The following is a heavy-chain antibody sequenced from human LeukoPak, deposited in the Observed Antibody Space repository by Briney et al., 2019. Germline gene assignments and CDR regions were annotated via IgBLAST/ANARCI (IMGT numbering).Heavy chain of an antibody. CDR1: GFTFSSFW. J-gene: IGHJ4*02. CDR2: INSDGSST. D-gene: IGHD1-7*01. CDR3: ARRDLELRDGFDY. Sequence: GGSLRLSCTVSGFTFSSFWMHWVRQAPGKGLVWVSRINSDGSSTSYADSVKGRFTISRDNAKNTLYLQMNSLRAEDTAVYYCARRDLELRDGFDYWGQGTLVTVSS. V-gene: IGHV3-74*01.